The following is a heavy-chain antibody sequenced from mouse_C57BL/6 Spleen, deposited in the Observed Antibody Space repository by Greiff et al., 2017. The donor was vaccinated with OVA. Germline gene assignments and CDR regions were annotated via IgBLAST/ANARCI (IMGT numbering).Heavy chain of an antibody. V-gene: IGHV1-85*01. CDR2: IYPRDGST. CDR1: GYTFTSYD. CDR3: ARGVIRGHWYFDV. D-gene: IGHD1-1*01. Sequence: VQVVESGPELVKPGASVKLSCKASGYTFTSYDINWVKQTPGQGLEWIGWIYPRDGSTKYNEKFKGKATLTVDTSSSTAYMVLHSLTSEDSAVYYCARGVIRGHWYFDVWGTGTTVTVSS. J-gene: IGHJ1*03.